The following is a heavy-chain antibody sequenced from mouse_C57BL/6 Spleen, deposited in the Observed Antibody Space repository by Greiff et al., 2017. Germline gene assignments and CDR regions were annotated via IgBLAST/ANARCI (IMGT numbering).Heavy chain of an antibody. CDR3: ARRDYYGSSYGSAMDY. V-gene: IGHV5-17*01. J-gene: IGHJ4*01. D-gene: IGHD1-1*01. CDR1: GFTFSDYG. CDR2: ISSGSSTI. Sequence: DVMLVESGGGLVKPGGSLKLSCAASGFTFSDYGMHWVRQAPEKGLEWVAYISSGSSTIYYADTVKGRFTISRDNAKNTLFLQMTSLRSEDTAMYYCARRDYYGSSYGSAMDYWGQGTSVTVSS.